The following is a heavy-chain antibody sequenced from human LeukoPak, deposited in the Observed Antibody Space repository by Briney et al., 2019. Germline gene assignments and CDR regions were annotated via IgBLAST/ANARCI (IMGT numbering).Heavy chain of an antibody. Sequence: SVKVSCKASGFTFTSSAMQWVRQARGQRLEWIGWIVVGSGNTNYAQKFQERVTITRDMSTSTAYMELSSLRAEDTAVYYCAKDDAWGRYQHWGQGTLVTVSS. D-gene: IGHD3-16*01. V-gene: IGHV1-58*02. J-gene: IGHJ1*01. CDR1: GFTFTSSA. CDR2: IVVGSGNT. CDR3: AKDDAWGRYQH.